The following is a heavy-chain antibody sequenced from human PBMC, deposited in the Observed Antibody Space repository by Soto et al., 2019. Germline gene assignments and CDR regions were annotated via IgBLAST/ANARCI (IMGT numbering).Heavy chain of an antibody. Sequence: EVKLVESGGGLVKPGGALRLSCAASGFTFSSDSMGWVRQAPGKGLEWVASISSSGSFVNYIDSVKGRFTISRDNAKNSLSLQMSSLKDEDTAVYYCARDPPSGTTLDWFDSWGQRTLVTVSS. V-gene: IGHV3-21*01. D-gene: IGHD1-7*01. J-gene: IGHJ5*01. CDR2: ISSSGSFV. CDR3: ARDPPSGTTLDWFDS. CDR1: GFTFSSDS.